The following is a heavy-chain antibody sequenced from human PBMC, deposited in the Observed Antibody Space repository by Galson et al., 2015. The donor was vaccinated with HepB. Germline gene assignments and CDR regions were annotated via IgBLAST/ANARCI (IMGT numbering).Heavy chain of an antibody. J-gene: IGHJ4*02. CDR2: ISGGGANT. CDR1: GFTFSTYA. V-gene: IGHV3-23*01. CDR3: AKDFTGSSGYYYDFDY. Sequence: SLRLSCAASGFTFSTYAMSWVRQAPGKGLEWVSAISGGGANTYYADSVKGRFTISRDNSKNTLYLQMNSLRAEDTAVYFCAKDFTGSSGYYYDFDYWGQGTLVTVSS. D-gene: IGHD3-22*01.